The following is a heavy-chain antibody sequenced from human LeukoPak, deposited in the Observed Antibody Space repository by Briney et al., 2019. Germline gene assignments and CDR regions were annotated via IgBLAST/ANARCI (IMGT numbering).Heavy chain of an antibody. CDR3: ARESGGSWTIYDH. V-gene: IGHV3-48*04. CDR2: ISGRGSGI. J-gene: IGHJ5*02. Sequence: GGSLRLSCAASGFTFSSYAMSWVRQAPGKGLEWLSYISGRGSGIYYADSVKGRFTVSRDNTKNSLYLQLSGLRAEDTALYYCARESGGSWTIYDHWGQGTLVTVSS. D-gene: IGHD2-15*01. CDR1: GFTFSSYA.